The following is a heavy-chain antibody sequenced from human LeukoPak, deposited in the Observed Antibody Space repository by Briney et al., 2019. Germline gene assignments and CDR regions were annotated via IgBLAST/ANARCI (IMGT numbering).Heavy chain of an antibody. V-gene: IGHV1-69*01. Sequence: EASVTVSFTASGGTFSSYAISWVRQAPGQGLEWMGGIIPIFGTANYAQRFQGRVTITEDESTSTAYMELSSLRSEDTAVYYCARGGLPRSDIVVVPADLLNWGQGTLVTVSS. CDR2: IIPIFGTA. D-gene: IGHD2-2*01. J-gene: IGHJ4*02. CDR3: ARGGLPRSDIVVVPADLLN. CDR1: GGTFSSYA.